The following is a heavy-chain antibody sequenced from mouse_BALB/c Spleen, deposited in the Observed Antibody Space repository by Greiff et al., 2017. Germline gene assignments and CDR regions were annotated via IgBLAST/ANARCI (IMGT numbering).Heavy chain of an antibody. CDR2: IHYSGST. D-gene: IGHD1-2*01. V-gene: IGHV3-1*02. Sequence: EVKLQESGPDLVKPSQSLSLTCTVTGYSINSGYSWHWIRQFPGNKLEWMGYIHYSGSTNYNPSLKSRISITRDTSKNQFFLQLNSVTTEDTATYYCASHYYGYGGDYWGQGTSVTVSS. J-gene: IGHJ4*01. CDR3: ASHYYGYGGDY. CDR1: GYSINSGYS.